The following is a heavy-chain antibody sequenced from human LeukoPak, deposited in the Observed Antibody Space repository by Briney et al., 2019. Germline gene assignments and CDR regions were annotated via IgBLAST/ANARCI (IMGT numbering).Heavy chain of an antibody. CDR1: GGSISSYY. J-gene: IGHJ4*02. D-gene: IGHD4-23*01. V-gene: IGHV4-59*01. Sequence: SETLSLTCTVAGGSISSYYWSWIRQPPGKGLEWIGYIYYSGSTNYNPSLKSRVTISVDTSKNQFSLKLSSVTAADTAVYYCARAGRWYLDYWGQGTLVTVSS. CDR2: IYYSGST. CDR3: ARAGRWYLDY.